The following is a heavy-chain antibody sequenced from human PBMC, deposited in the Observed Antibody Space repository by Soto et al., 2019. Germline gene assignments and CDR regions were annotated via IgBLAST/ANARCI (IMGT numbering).Heavy chain of an antibody. CDR2: IYYSGST. D-gene: IGHD1-1*01. CDR1: GGSISSYY. Sequence: TSETLSLTCTVSGGSISSYYLSWIRQPPGKGLEWIGYIYYSGSTNYNPSLKSRVTISVDTSKDQFSLKLSSVTAADTAVYYCASAEQGWFDPWGQGTLVTVSS. CDR3: ASAEQGWFDP. V-gene: IGHV4-59*01. J-gene: IGHJ5*02.